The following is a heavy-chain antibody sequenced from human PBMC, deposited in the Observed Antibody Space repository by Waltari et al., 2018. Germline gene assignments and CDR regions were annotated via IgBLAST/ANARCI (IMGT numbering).Heavy chain of an antibody. CDR2: IYNTGSP. V-gene: IGHV4-61*03. CDR3: ARYFYALDV. CDR1: GDSVTSDTYY. Sequence: QVQLQESGPVLVKPSETLSLTCIVSGDSVTSDTYYWTWVRQPPGKGLEGIAYIYNTGSPHYNPYLKSRVTISVDTSKNHFSLRLTSVTAADTAVYYCARYFYALDVWGQGTSVTVSS. J-gene: IGHJ6*02.